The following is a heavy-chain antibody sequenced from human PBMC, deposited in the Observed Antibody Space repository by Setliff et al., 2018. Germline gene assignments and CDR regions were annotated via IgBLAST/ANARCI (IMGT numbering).Heavy chain of an antibody. D-gene: IGHD2-15*01. CDR3: TRALAEGSPAY. CDR1: GFTLSSYW. V-gene: IGHV3-74*01. Sequence: GGSLRLSCAASGFTLSSYWMHWVRQAPGKGLVWVSRINSDGSSTSYADSVKGRFTISRDNAKNTLYLQMNSLRAEDSGVYYCTRALAEGSPAYWGQGTLVTVSS. CDR2: INSDGSST. J-gene: IGHJ4*02.